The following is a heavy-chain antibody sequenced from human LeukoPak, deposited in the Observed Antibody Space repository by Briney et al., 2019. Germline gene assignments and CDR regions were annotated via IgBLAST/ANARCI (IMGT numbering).Heavy chain of an antibody. CDR1: GFTFSSYS. CDR3: ARGPGTMVRGVPGEY. CDR2: ISSSSSYI. D-gene: IGHD3-10*01. V-gene: IGHV3-21*01. Sequence: GGSLRLSCAASGFTFSSYSMNWVRQAPGKGLEWVSSISSSSSYIYYADSVKGRFTISRDNSKNTLYLQMNSLRAEDTAVYYCARGPGTMVRGVPGEYWGQGTLVTVSS. J-gene: IGHJ4*02.